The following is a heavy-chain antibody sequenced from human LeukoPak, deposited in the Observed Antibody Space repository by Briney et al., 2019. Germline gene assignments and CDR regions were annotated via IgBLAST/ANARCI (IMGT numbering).Heavy chain of an antibody. J-gene: IGHJ3*02. CDR3: ARAFSSPRYCSNTSCYTAAFDI. Sequence: GASVKVSCKASGGTFSSYAISWVRQAPGQGLEWMGGIIPIFGTANYAQKFQGRVTITADESTSTAYMELSSLRCEDTAVYYCARAFSSPRYCSNTSCYTAAFDIWGQGTMVTVSS. V-gene: IGHV1-69*13. D-gene: IGHD2-2*02. CDR1: GGTFSSYA. CDR2: IIPIFGTA.